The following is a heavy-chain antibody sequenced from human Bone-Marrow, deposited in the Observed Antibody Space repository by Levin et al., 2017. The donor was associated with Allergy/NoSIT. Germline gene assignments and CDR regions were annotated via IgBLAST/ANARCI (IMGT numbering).Heavy chain of an antibody. CDR1: GGSISSSSYY. Sequence: SETLSLTCTVSGGSISSSSYYWGWIRQPPGKGLEWIGSIYYSGSTYYNPSLKSRVTISVDTSKNQFSLKLSSVTAADTAVYYCARPRVVVVPAAIGKTYHSNAFDIWGQGTMVTVSS. D-gene: IGHD2-2*01. CDR3: ARPRVVVVPAAIGKTYHSNAFDI. V-gene: IGHV4-39*01. J-gene: IGHJ3*02. CDR2: IYYSGST.